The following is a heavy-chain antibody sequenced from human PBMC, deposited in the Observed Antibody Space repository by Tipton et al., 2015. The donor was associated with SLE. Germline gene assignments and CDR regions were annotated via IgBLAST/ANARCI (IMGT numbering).Heavy chain of an antibody. V-gene: IGHV1-8*01. CDR3: ARGGYWIHGICYHDTNP. CDR2: VNPRSGNS. J-gene: IGHJ5*02. Sequence: QLVQSGAEVRKPGASVKVSCKTSGYIFTTHDINWVRQASGQGLEWMGWVNPRSGNSGYAQKSKGRFTMTTDTSTTTAYMELSNLTSEDTGVYFYARGGYWIHGICYHDTNPWGQKTLLTVSS. CDR1: GYIFTTHD. D-gene: IGHD2-8*01.